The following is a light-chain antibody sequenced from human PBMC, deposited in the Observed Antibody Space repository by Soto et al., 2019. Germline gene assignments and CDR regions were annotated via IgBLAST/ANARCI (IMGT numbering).Light chain of an antibody. CDR3: ISYTTSTTYV. J-gene: IGLJ1*01. V-gene: IGLV2-14*01. CDR2: EVS. CDR1: SSDIGAYTF. Sequence: QSALTQPASVSGSPGQSITISCSGTSSDIGAYTFVSWYQQHPGKAPKLMIYEVSNRPSGVSDRFSGSKSGNTASLAISGLLTEDEADYYCISYTTSTTYVFGTGTKVTVL.